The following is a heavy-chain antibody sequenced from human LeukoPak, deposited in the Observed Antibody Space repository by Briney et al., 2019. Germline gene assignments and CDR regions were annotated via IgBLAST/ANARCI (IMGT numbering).Heavy chain of an antibody. D-gene: IGHD2-15*01. CDR3: ARPTYQYCSGGSCYFDY. J-gene: IGHJ4*02. CDR2: MNPNSGNT. Sequence: ASVKVSCKASGYTFTSYDINWVRQATGQGLEWMGWMNPNSGNTGYAQKFQGRVTMTRNTSISTACMELSSLRSEDTAVYYCARPTYQYCSGGSCYFDYWGQGTLVTVSS. V-gene: IGHV1-8*01. CDR1: GYTFTSYD.